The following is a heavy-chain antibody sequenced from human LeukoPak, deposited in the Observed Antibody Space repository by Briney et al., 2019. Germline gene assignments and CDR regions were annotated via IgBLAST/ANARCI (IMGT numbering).Heavy chain of an antibody. V-gene: IGHV3-30*04. CDR1: GFTFSSYA. J-gene: IGHJ4*02. D-gene: IGHD3-9*01. CDR3: AKDLFSYDILTGYYFDY. Sequence: GGSLRLSCAASGFTFSSYATHWVRQAPGKGLEWVAVISYDGSNKYYADSVKGRFTISRDNSKNTLYLQMNSLRAEDTAVYYCAKDLFSYDILTGYYFDYWGQGTLVTVSS. CDR2: ISYDGSNK.